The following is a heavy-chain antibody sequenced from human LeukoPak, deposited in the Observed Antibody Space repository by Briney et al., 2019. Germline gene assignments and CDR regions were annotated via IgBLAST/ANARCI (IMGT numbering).Heavy chain of an antibody. CDR1: GFTFSSYE. V-gene: IGHV3-48*03. CDR2: ISSSGSTI. Sequence: GGSLRLSCAASGFTFSSYEMNWVRQAPGKGLEWVSYISSSGSTIYYADSVKGRFTISRDNAKNSLYLQMNGLRAEDTAVYYCARQLRYFDWLLGGFDYWGQGTLVTVSS. CDR3: ARQLRYFDWLLGGFDY. D-gene: IGHD3-9*01. J-gene: IGHJ4*02.